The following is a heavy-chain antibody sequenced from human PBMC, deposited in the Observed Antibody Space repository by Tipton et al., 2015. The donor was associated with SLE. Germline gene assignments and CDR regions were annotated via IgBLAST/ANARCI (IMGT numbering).Heavy chain of an antibody. CDR3: TTDPTMIVVVHLDY. Sequence: GSLRLSCAASGFTLSNAWMSWVRQAPGKGLEGVGRIKSKTDGGTTDYAAPVKGRFTISRDDSKNTLYLQMNSLKTEDTAVYYCTTDPTMIVVVHLDYWGQGTLVTVSS. V-gene: IGHV3-15*01. D-gene: IGHD3-22*01. J-gene: IGHJ4*02. CDR2: IKSKTDGGTT. CDR1: GFTLSNAW.